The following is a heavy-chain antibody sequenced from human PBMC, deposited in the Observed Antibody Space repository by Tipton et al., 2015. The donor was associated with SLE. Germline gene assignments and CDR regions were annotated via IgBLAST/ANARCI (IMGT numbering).Heavy chain of an antibody. Sequence: TLSLTCTVSGGSIFSSYWSWIRQTPGKGLEWIGCIDFSGSTNYNPSLRSRVTMSVKSSNSQVSLKLSSVTAADTAVYYCARDGGPAPESLHFYRDVCGIGTTVTVSS. CDR3: ARDGGPAPESLHFYRDV. J-gene: IGHJ6*03. V-gene: IGHV4-59*01. D-gene: IGHD3-16*01. CDR2: IDFSGST. CDR1: GGSIFSSY.